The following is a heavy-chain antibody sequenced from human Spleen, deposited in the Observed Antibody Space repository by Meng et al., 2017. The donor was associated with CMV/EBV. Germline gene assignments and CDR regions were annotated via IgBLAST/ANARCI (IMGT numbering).Heavy chain of an antibody. CDR3: ARDIPNGWYGVFEY. CDR1: GPSISNYY. D-gene: IGHD6-19*01. J-gene: IGHJ4*02. CDR2: IYYSGST. V-gene: IGHV4-59*01. Sequence: SETLSLTCTVSGPSISNYYWSWIRQPPGKGLEWIGYIYYSGSTNYNPSLKSRVTISVDTSKNQFSLKLSSVTAADTAVYYCARDIPNGWYGVFEYWGQGTLVTVSS.